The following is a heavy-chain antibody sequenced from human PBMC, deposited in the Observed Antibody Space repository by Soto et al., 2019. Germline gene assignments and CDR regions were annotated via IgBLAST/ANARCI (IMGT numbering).Heavy chain of an antibody. CDR2: IYYSGST. J-gene: IGHJ5*02. V-gene: IGHV4-31*03. CDR3: ARGSGRSPLVGHWFDT. CDR1: GGSISSGGYY. Sequence: SETLSLTCTVSGGSISSGGYYWSWIRQHPGKGLEWIGYIYYSGSTYYNPSLKSRVTISVDTSKNQFSLKLSSVTAADTAVSYCARGSGRSPLVGHWFDTWGQGTLVTVPS. D-gene: IGHD1-26*01.